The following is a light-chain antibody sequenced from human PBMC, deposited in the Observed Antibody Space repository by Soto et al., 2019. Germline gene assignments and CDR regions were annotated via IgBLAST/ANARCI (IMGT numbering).Light chain of an antibody. CDR2: DVT. CDR3: SSYTSSSTLYV. Sequence: QSALTQPASVSGSPGQSITISCTGTSSDVGDNNYVSWYQQHPGKAPKLMIYDVTHRPSGISNLFSGSKSGNTASLTISGLQAEDEADYYCSSYTSSSTLYVFGTGTKVTVL. J-gene: IGLJ1*01. CDR1: SSDVGDNNY. V-gene: IGLV2-14*01.